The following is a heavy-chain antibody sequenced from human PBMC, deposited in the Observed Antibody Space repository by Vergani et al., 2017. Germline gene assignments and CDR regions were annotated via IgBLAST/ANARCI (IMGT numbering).Heavy chain of an antibody. CDR3: ARDSAYYYDSSGPDY. CDR1: GYSFTSYG. V-gene: IGHV1-18*04. J-gene: IGHJ4*02. CDR2: ISVYNGNT. Sequence: QVQLVQSGAEVRKPGASVKVSCKASGYSFTSYGISWVRQAPGQGLEWMGWISVYNGNTNYAQKFQGRVIMTADTSTSTAYMELRSLRSDDTAVYYCARDSAYYYDSSGPDYWGQGTLLTVSS. D-gene: IGHD3-22*01.